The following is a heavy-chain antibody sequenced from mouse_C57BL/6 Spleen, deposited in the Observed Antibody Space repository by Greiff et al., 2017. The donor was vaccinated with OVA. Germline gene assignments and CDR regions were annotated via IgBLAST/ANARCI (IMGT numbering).Heavy chain of an antibody. J-gene: IGHJ2*01. D-gene: IGHD2-3*01. V-gene: IGHV1-15*01. CDR1: GYTFTDYE. Sequence: VQLQQSGAELVRPGASVTLSCKASGYTFTDYEMHWVKQTPVHGLEWIGAIDPETGGTAYNQKFKGKAILTADKSSSTAYMELRSLTSEDSAVYYCTRGWLLRGYFDYWGQGTTLTVSS. CDR2: IDPETGGT. CDR3: TRGWLLRGYFDY.